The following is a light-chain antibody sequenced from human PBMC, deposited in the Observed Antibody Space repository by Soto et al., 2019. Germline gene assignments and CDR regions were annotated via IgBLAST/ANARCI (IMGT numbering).Light chain of an antibody. Sequence: ILLTQSPSSLSASVGDRVTITCRASQDIDTSFAWYQQKPGKAPKLLIYAASSLQSGVPSRFSGSGSGTDFTLTISSLQPEDFATYYCQQSYRTPTFGQGTRLEIK. CDR1: QDIDTS. J-gene: IGKJ5*01. V-gene: IGKV1-39*01. CDR3: QQSYRTPT. CDR2: AAS.